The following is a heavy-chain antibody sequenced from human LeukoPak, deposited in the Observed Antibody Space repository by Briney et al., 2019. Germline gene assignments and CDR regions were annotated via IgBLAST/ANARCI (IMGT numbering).Heavy chain of an antibody. Sequence: GGSLRLSCAVSGFTFSSNAMSWVRQAPGKGLEWISAISGSGGSTYYADSVKGRFTISRDNSKNTLYLQMNSLRAEDTAVYYCAKAAYEAYYYYMDVWGKGTTVTVSS. V-gene: IGHV3-23*01. CDR1: GFTFSSNA. CDR2: ISGSGGST. D-gene: IGHD3-16*01. J-gene: IGHJ6*03. CDR3: AKAAYEAYYYYMDV.